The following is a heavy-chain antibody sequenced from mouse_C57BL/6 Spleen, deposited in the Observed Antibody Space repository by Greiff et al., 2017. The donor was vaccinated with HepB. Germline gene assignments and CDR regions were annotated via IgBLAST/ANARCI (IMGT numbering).Heavy chain of an antibody. V-gene: IGHV1-39*01. CDR3: ARSTTVVAGGYFDV. J-gene: IGHJ1*03. Sequence: VQLKESGPELVKPGASVKISCKASGYSFTDYKMTWVKRSNGKSLEWIGVINPNYGTTSYNQKFKGKATLTVDQSSSTAYMQLNSLTSEDSAVYYCARSTTVVAGGYFDVWGTGTTVTVSS. CDR2: INPNYGTT. D-gene: IGHD1-1*01. CDR1: GYSFTDYK.